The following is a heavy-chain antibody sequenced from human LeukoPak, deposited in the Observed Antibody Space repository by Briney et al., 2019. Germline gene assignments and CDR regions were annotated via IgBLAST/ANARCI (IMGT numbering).Heavy chain of an antibody. V-gene: IGHV3-23*01. J-gene: IGHJ3*01. Sequence: GSLRLSCIVSGFTVSSTLMDWVRQAPGKGLEWVSVIGASGADTYYSDSVKGRFTVSRDNSQNTLFLHMSSLRVEDTAVYFCARRPRDTSGYYLGAFHDWGQGTTVTVSS. CDR3: ARRPRDTSGYYLGAFHD. CDR2: IGASGADT. D-gene: IGHD3-22*01. CDR1: GFTVSSTL.